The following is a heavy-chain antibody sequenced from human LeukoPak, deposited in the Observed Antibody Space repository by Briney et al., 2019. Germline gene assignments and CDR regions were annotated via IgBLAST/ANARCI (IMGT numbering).Heavy chain of an antibody. CDR1: GFTFADYY. J-gene: IGHJ4*02. CDR3: ARARIDY. Sequence: GGSLRLSCAASGFTFADYYMSWVRQAPGKGLVWVATIKPDGSEKYYGDFVKGRFTISRDNAKNSLYLQINSLRAEDTAIYYCARARIDYWGQGTLVTVSS. V-gene: IGHV3-7*01. CDR2: IKPDGSEK.